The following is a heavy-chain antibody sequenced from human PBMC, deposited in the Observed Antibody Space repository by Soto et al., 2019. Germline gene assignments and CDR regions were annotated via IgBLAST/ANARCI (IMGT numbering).Heavy chain of an antibody. CDR1: GFTFDDYA. V-gene: IGHV3-9*01. CDR2: IDWNRGSV. J-gene: IGHJ6*01. CDR3: VNGRGPYQVKYGMGV. Sequence: EVQLVESGGGLVQPGRSLRLSCAASGFTFDDYAMHWVRQRPGKGLEWVSGIDWNRGSVDYAGSLKGRFTDYRDNADKALYLQMRSLRADDTALYYCVNGRGPYQVKYGMGVWGQGTTVTVSS. D-gene: IGHD2-21*01.